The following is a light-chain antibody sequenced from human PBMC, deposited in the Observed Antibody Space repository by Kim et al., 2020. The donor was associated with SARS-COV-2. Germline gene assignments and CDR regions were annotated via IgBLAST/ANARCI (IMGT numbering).Light chain of an antibody. CDR1: RNIDTY. CDR3: HQYRSYPWT. CDR2: MAS. V-gene: IGKV1-5*03. Sequence: ASVGDRVTTSCRASRNIDTYLAWYQQKPGKAPKLLIFMASNLKSGVPSRFSGSGSGTEFTLTTSSLQPDDFATYYCHQYRSYPWTFGQGTKVDIK. J-gene: IGKJ1*01.